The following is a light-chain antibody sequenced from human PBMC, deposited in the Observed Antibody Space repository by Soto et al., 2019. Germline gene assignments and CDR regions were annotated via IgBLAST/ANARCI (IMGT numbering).Light chain of an antibody. J-gene: IGKJ4*01. CDR2: DAS. V-gene: IGKV3-11*01. Sequence: EIVLTQSPATLSLSPGERATLSCRASESISSYLAWYQQRPGQAPSLLIYDASNRATDIPARFSGSGSGTDFTLTIDNLEPEDFAVYYCQQRSKWPLTFGGGTKVEI. CDR1: ESISSY. CDR3: QQRSKWPLT.